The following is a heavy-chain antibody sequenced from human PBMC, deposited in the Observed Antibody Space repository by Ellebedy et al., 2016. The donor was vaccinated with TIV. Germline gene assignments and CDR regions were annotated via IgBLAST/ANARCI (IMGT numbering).Heavy chain of an antibody. Sequence: PGGSLRLSCAGSGFNFGAYSVNWVRQAPGKGLEWLEYIAGRTSLIYYADSVKGRFTVARANAKNSLYLKMNNLRGEYAAVYYCGRAREPGYFAYYSYGMDVWGQGTTVTVSS. CDR2: IAGRTSLI. J-gene: IGHJ6*02. CDR1: GFNFGAYS. CDR3: GRAREPGYFAYYSYGMDV. V-gene: IGHV3-48*04. D-gene: IGHD3-9*01.